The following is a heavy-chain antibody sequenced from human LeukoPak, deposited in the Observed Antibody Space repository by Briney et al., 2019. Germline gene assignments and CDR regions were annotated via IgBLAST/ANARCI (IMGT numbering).Heavy chain of an antibody. CDR3: AKDLRSYCSSTSCYTMDAFDI. Sequence: GGSLRLSCAASGFTFSSYAMSWVRQAPGKGLEWVSAISGSGGSTYCADSVKGRFTISRDNSKNTLYLQMNSLRAEDTAVYYCAKDLRSYCSSTSCYTMDAFDIWGQGTMVTVPS. CDR2: ISGSGGST. V-gene: IGHV3-23*01. J-gene: IGHJ3*02. D-gene: IGHD2-2*02. CDR1: GFTFSSYA.